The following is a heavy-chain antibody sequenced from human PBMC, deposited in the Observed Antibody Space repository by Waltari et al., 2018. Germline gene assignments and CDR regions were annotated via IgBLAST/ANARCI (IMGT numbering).Heavy chain of an antibody. V-gene: IGHV3-23*01. D-gene: IGHD6-6*01. CDR1: GFNFSSYA. J-gene: IGHJ3*02. CDR2: ISGSGGST. Sequence: EVQLLESGGGLVQPGGSLRLSCAASGFNFSSYAMSWVRQAPGKGLEWVSAISGSGGSTYYADSVKGRFTISRDNSKNTLYLQMNSLRAEDTAVYYCAKDRARGIAARGAFDIWGQGTMVTVSS. CDR3: AKDRARGIAARGAFDI.